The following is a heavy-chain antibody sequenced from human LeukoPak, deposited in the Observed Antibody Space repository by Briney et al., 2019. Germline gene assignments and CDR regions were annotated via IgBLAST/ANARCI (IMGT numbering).Heavy chain of an antibody. CDR3: ARVKTVSMVVDV. V-gene: IGHV1-69*04. CDR2: IIPILGIA. J-gene: IGHJ6*02. CDR1: GGTFSSYA. D-gene: IGHD2-15*01. Sequence: ASVKVSCKASGGTFSSYAISWVRQAPGQGLEWMGRIIPILGIANYAQKFQGRVTITADKSTSTAYMELSSLRSEDTAVYYCARVKTVSMVVDVWGQGTTVTVSS.